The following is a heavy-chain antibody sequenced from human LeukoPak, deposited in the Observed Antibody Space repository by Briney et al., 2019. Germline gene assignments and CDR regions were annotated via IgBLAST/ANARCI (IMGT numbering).Heavy chain of an antibody. V-gene: IGHV3-30*03. CDR3: ARDQKSGGPGRLFQH. D-gene: IGHD1-14*01. CDR2: TAFNGSNNDYVT. J-gene: IGHJ1*01. Sequence: GGSLRLSCAASGFTFSTYGMHWVRQAPGKGLEWVAVTAFNGSNNDYVTSYANSVKGRFTISRDNSKNTLYLQMNSLRAEDTAVYYCARDQKSGGPGRLFQHWGLGTLVTVSS. CDR1: GFTFSTYG.